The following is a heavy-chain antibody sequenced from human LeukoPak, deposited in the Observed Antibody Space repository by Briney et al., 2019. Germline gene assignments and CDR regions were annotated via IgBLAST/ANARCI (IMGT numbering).Heavy chain of an antibody. D-gene: IGHD5-24*01. Sequence: GASVKVSCKASGYTFTSYDINWVRQATGQGLEWMGWRNPNSGNTGYAQKFQGRVTMTRNTSISTAYMELSSLRSEDTAVYYCARGSVRDGYNYWFDPWGQGTLVTVSS. CDR2: RNPNSGNT. V-gene: IGHV1-8*01. CDR3: ARGSVRDGYNYWFDP. CDR1: GYTFTSYD. J-gene: IGHJ5*02.